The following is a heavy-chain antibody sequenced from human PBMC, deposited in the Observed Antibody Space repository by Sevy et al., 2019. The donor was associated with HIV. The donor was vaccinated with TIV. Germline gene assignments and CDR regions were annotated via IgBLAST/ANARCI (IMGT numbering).Heavy chain of an antibody. CDR2: IDRSGSDL. CDR3: ARDLGGVTNQCFYYYMDV. J-gene: IGHJ6*03. V-gene: IGHV3-11*04. D-gene: IGHD3-16*01. CDR1: GFTVGDYY. Sequence: GGSLRLSCEASGFTVGDYYMSWIRQAPGKGLEWISYIDRSGSDLYYADSVKGRFTISRDNGKKSMYLQMRSLRTDDKAVYYCARDLGGVTNQCFYYYMDVWGKRTTVTVSS.